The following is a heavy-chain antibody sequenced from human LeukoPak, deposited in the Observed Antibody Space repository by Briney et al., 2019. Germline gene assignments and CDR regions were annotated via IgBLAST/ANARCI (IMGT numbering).Heavy chain of an antibody. Sequence: GGSLRLSCAAPGFTFSSYWMTWVRQAPGKGLEWVASIKQDGSEKYCVDSVKGRFTISRDNAKNSLYLLMNSLRAEDTAVYYCARDAYNWNIDVFDIWGQGTMVTVSS. V-gene: IGHV3-7*01. CDR2: IKQDGSEK. CDR1: GFTFSSYW. CDR3: ARDAYNWNIDVFDI. D-gene: IGHD1/OR15-1a*01. J-gene: IGHJ3*02.